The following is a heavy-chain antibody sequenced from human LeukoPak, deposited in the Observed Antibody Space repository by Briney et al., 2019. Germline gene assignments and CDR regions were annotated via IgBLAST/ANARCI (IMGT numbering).Heavy chain of an antibody. CDR1: GFTFSNAW. CDR2: IKSKTDGGTT. Sequence: GGSLRLSCAASGFTFSNAWMNWVRQAPGKGLEWVGRIKSKTDGGTTDYAAPVKGRFTISRDDSKNTLYLQMNSLKTEDTAVYYCTTARSSSWYLMNYWGQGTLVTVSS. CDR3: TTARSSSWYLMNY. D-gene: IGHD6-13*01. J-gene: IGHJ4*02. V-gene: IGHV3-15*07.